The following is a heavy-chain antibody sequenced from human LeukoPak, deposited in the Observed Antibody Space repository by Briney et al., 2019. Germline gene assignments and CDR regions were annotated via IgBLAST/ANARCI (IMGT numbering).Heavy chain of an antibody. CDR1: GGSISSGGYY. Sequence: PSQTLPLTCTVSGGSISSGGYYWSWIRQHPGKGLEWIGYIYYSGSTYYNPSLKSRVTISVDTSKNQFSLKLSSVTAADTAVYYCARERNGEAFDYWGQGTLVTVSS. CDR3: ARERNGEAFDY. V-gene: IGHV4-31*03. J-gene: IGHJ4*02. D-gene: IGHD1-1*01. CDR2: IYYSGST.